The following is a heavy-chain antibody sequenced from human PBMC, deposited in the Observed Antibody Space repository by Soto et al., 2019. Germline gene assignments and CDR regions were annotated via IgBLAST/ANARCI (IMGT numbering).Heavy chain of an antibody. D-gene: IGHD1-7*01. CDR1: GFTFSSYS. CDR3: ARVGGGIGGTTEADAFDI. Sequence: EVQLVESGGGLVKPGGSLRLSCAASGFTFSSYSMNWVRQAPGKGLEWVSSISSSSSYIYYADSVKGRFTISRDNAKNSLYLQMNSLRAEDTAVYYCARVGGGIGGTTEADAFDIWGQGTMVTVSS. J-gene: IGHJ3*02. V-gene: IGHV3-21*01. CDR2: ISSSSSYI.